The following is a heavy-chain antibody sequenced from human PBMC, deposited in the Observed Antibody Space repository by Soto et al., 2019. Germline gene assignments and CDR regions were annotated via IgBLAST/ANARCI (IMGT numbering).Heavy chain of an antibody. Sequence: QVQLVESGGGVVQPGGSLRLTCAASGFTFSEYGIHWVRQAPGKGLGWVAITSYDGRHTSYVDSVKGRFTISRDNSGNTAFLEINRLRVEDTAVYYCAKTRNSVINYNYYDNMDVWGQGTTVTVSS. J-gene: IGHJ6*02. CDR2: TSYDGRHT. V-gene: IGHV3-30*18. D-gene: IGHD3-10*01. CDR3: AKTRNSVINYNYYDNMDV. CDR1: GFTFSEYG.